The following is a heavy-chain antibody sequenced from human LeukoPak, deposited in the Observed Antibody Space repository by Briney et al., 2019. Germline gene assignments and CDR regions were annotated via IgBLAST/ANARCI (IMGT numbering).Heavy chain of an antibody. CDR3: AKVARLGWELLSYYFDS. V-gene: IGHV3-21*01. CDR2: ISSSSSYI. J-gene: IGHJ4*02. Sequence: PGGSLRLSCAASGFPFSTYTMNWVRQAPGKGLEWVSSISSSSSYIYYADSMKGRFTISRDNSKNTLYVQMNSLRAEDTAVYYCAKVARLGWELLSYYFDSWGQGSLVTVSS. CDR1: GFPFSTYT. D-gene: IGHD1-26*01.